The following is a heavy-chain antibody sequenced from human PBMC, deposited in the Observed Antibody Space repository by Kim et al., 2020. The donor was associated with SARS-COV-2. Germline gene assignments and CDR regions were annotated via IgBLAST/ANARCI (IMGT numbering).Heavy chain of an antibody. V-gene: IGHV3-21*04. CDR3: ARDRGTMVRGVPLGMDV. CDR1: GFTFSSYS. CDR2: ISSSSSYI. J-gene: IGHJ6*02. D-gene: IGHD3-10*01. Sequence: GGSLRLFCAASGFTFSSYSMNWVRQAPGKGLEWVSSISSSSSYIYYADSVKGRFTISRDNAKNSLYLQMNSLRAEDTAVYYCARDRGTMVRGVPLGMDVWGQGTTVTVSS.